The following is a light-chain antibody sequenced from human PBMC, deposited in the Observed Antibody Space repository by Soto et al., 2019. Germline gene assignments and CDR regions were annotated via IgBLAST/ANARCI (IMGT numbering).Light chain of an antibody. Sequence: QSVLTQPPSVSGAPGKRVTFSCTGRDSNIGAGYSVNGYQQIPGTAPKLLVYVNTNRPSGVPDRFSGSTSGNIASLDITGLQAEDEADSYCQSYDIRLTGLTFGLGTKLTVL. CDR2: VNT. CDR3: QSYDIRLTGLT. CDR1: DSNIGAGYS. J-gene: IGLJ2*01. V-gene: IGLV1-40*01.